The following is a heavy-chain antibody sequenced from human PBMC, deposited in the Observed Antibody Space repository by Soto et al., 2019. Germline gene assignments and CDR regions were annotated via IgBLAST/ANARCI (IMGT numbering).Heavy chain of an antibody. CDR3: ARIGRYCSSTSCLNYYYYMDV. D-gene: IGHD2-2*01. Sequence: PGESLKISCKGSGYSFTSYWIGWVRQMPGKGLEWMGIIYPGDSDTRYSPSFQGQVTISADKSISTAYLQWSSLKASDTAMYYCARIGRYCSSTSCLNYYYYMDVWGKGTTVTVSS. CDR1: GYSFTSYW. V-gene: IGHV5-51*01. J-gene: IGHJ6*03. CDR2: IYPGDSDT.